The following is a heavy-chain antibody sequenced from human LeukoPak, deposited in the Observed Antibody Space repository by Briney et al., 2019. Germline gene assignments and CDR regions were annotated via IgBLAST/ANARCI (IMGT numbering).Heavy chain of an antibody. CDR3: ARVGSTGYFDY. CDR1: GYTFTSYY. Sequence: ASVKVSCKASGYTFTSYYMHWVRQAPGQGLEWMGIIDPSGGSTSYAQKFQGRVTMTRDTSTSTVYMELSSLRSEDTAVYYCARVGSTGYFDYWGQGTLVTVSS. CDR2: IDPSGGST. J-gene: IGHJ4*02. V-gene: IGHV1-46*01.